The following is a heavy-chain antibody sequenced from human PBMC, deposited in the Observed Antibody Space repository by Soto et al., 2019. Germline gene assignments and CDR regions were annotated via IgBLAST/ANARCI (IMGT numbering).Heavy chain of an antibody. Sequence: EVQLVESGGGLVQPGGSLRLSCAASGFTVSSNYMSWVRQAPGKGLEWVSVIYSGGSTYYADSVKGRFTISRDNSKNTLYLQMISLRAEDTAVYYCARGVGYYGSGRDYWGQGTLVTVSS. V-gene: IGHV3-66*01. CDR2: IYSGGST. CDR3: ARGVGYYGSGRDY. J-gene: IGHJ4*02. CDR1: GFTVSSNY. D-gene: IGHD3-10*01.